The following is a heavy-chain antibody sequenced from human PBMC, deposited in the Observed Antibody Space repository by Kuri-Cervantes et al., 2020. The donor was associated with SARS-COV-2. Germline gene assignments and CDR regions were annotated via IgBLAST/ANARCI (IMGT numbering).Heavy chain of an antibody. CDR1: GGTLRSYA. Sequence: SVKVSCKDSGGTLRSYAISWVRQAPGQGREWIGGIIPIFGTANYAQKLQGRVTITADESTSTAYMELSSLRSEDTAVHYGARDLWRGSMNYYYYYGMDVWGHGTTVTVSS. CDR2: IIPIFGTA. D-gene: IGHD2-21*01. J-gene: IGHJ6*01. V-gene: IGHV1-69*13. CDR3: ARDLWRGSMNYYYYYGMDV.